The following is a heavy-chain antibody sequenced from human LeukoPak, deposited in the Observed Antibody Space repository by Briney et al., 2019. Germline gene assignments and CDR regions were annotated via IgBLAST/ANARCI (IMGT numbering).Heavy chain of an antibody. CDR2: INHSGST. J-gene: IGHJ6*02. Sequence: SETLSLTCAVYGGSFGGYYWSWIRQPPGKGLEWFGEINHSGSTNYNPSLKSRVTISVDTSKNQFSLKLSSVTAADTAVYYCARTFRYCSSTSCYGPYYYGMDVWGQGTTVTVSS. CDR1: GGSFGGYY. D-gene: IGHD2-2*01. CDR3: ARTFRYCSSTSCYGPYYYGMDV. V-gene: IGHV4-34*01.